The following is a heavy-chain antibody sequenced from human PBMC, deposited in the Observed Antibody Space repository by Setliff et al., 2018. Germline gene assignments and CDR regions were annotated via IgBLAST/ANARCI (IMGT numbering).Heavy chain of an antibody. Sequence: SETLSLTCTVSGGPISSGGYYWSWIRQHPGKGLEWIGYIYHSGSTYYNPSLKSRVTISVDTSKNQFSLKLSSVTAEDTAVYYCARETLPYYFDYWGQGTLVTAPQ. V-gene: IGHV4-31*03. J-gene: IGHJ4*02. CDR2: IYHSGST. CDR3: ARETLPYYFDY. CDR1: GGPISSGGYY.